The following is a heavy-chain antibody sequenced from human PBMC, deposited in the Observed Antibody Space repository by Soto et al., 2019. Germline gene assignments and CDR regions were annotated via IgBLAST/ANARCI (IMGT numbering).Heavy chain of an antibody. V-gene: IGHV1-45*03. Sequence: GTSVKLTSKDCGYTKTYSYLHWPRQSPRQALEWMGWITPFNGNTNYAQKFQDRVTITRDRSMSTAYMELSSLRSEDTAMYYCENYDILTGYSETFDFWGQGTLVTVSS. CDR1: GYTKTYSY. J-gene: IGHJ4*02. CDR2: ITPFNGNT. CDR3: ENYDILTGYSETFDF. D-gene: IGHD3-9*01.